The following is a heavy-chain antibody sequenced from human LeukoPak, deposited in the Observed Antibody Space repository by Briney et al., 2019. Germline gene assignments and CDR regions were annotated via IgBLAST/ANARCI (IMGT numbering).Heavy chain of an antibody. J-gene: IGHJ3*02. CDR3: ARDHYGDYESGAFDI. CDR1: GFTFDDYG. Sequence: TGGSLRLSCAASGFTFDDYGMSWVRQAPGKGLEWVSGINWNGGSTGYADSVKGRFTISRDNAKNSLYLQMNSLRAEDTALYYCARDHYGDYESGAFDIWGQGTMVTVSS. D-gene: IGHD4-17*01. CDR2: INWNGGST. V-gene: IGHV3-20*04.